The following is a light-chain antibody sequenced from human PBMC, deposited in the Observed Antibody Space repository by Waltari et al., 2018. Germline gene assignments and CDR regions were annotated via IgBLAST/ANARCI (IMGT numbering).Light chain of an antibody. CDR1: SSDVGAYTY. CDR2: GVS. J-gene: IGLJ3*02. V-gene: IGLV2-8*01. CDR3: SSFAGSNRFGV. Sequence: QSALTQPPSASGSPGQSVTISCPGSSSDVGAYTYVSWYQPHPAKAPKLMIYGVSKRPSGVPDRFSGSMSGHTASLTVSGLQADDEADYYCSSFAGSNRFGVFGGGTKLTVL.